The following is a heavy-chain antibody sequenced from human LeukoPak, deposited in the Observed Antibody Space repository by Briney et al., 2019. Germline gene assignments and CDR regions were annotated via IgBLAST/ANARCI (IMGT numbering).Heavy chain of an antibody. J-gene: IGHJ4*02. V-gene: IGHV1-8*02. CDR1: GYTFTSYY. CDR2: MNPNSGNT. D-gene: IGHD3-10*01. CDR3: ASTMVRGVMVDY. Sequence: GASVKVSCKASGYTFTSYYMHWVRQAPGQGLEWMGWMNPNSGNTGYAQKFQGRVTMTRNTSISTAYMELSSLRSEDTAVYYCASTMVRGVMVDYWGQGTLVTVSS.